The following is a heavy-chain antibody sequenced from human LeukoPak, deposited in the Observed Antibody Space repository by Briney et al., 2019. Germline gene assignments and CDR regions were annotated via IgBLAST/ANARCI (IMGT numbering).Heavy chain of an antibody. CDR3: ASDLHYYDPLGS. Sequence: EGSLRLSCAASGFTFSSYWMSWVRQAPGRGLEWVASIKQDGSEKYYVDSVKGRFTISRDNAKNSPYLQMNSLRAEDTAVYYCASDLHYYDPLGSWGQGTLVTVSS. D-gene: IGHD3-22*01. J-gene: IGHJ5*02. CDR2: IKQDGSEK. V-gene: IGHV3-7*01. CDR1: GFTFSSYW.